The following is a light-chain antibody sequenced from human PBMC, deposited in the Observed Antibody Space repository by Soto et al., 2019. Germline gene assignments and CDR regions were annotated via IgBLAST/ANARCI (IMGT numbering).Light chain of an antibody. Sequence: EVVLTQSPGTLSLSPGERATLSCRASQTVANDYLSWYQHKPGQAPRLLIHGAPSRAIDIPDRFSGGGSGTDFTLTISRLEPADFAVYYCQHYGISVPITFGPGTKVEIK. V-gene: IGKV3-20*01. CDR2: GAP. CDR3: QHYGISVPIT. CDR1: QTVANDY. J-gene: IGKJ3*01.